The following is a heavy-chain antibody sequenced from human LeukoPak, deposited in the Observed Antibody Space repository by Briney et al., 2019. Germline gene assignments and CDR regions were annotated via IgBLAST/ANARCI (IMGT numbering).Heavy chain of an antibody. CDR2: THYSGST. CDR3: ARGNGWYFY. Sequence: PETLSLTCTVSGGSISSHYWSWIRQPPGKGLEWIGYTHYSGSTNYNPSLKSRVTISVDTSKNQFSLKLSSVTAADTAIYYCARGNGWYFYWGQGTLVTVSS. J-gene: IGHJ4*02. CDR1: GGSISSHY. D-gene: IGHD6-19*01. V-gene: IGHV4-59*11.